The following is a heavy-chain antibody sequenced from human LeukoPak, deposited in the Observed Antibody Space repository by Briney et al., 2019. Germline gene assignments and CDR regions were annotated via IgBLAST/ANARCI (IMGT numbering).Heavy chain of an antibody. CDR3: ARVSSYDSSGYYHQSTYYFDY. D-gene: IGHD3-22*01. CDR1: GFTFSSCW. V-gene: IGHV3-7*01. CDR2: IKQDGSEK. J-gene: IGHJ4*02. Sequence: PGGSLRLSCAASGFTFSSCWMSWVRQAPGKGLEWVANIKQDGSEKYYVDSVKGRFTISRDNTKNSLYLQMNSLRAEDTAVYYCARVSSYDSSGYYHQSTYYFDYWGQGTLVTVSS.